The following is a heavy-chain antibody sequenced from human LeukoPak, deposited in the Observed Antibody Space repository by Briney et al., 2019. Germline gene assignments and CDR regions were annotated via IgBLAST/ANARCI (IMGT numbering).Heavy chain of an antibody. CDR2: INPNSGGT. CDR1: GYTFTGYY. J-gene: IGHJ4*02. CDR3: ARTGIAYYGGDCLVVVDY. Sequence: ASVKVSCKASGYTFTGYYMHWVRQAPGQGLEWMGWINPNSGGTNYAQKFQGRVTMTRDTSISTAYMELSRLRSDDTAVYYCARTGIAYYGGDCLVVVDYWGQGTLVTVSS. V-gene: IGHV1-2*02. D-gene: IGHD2-21*02.